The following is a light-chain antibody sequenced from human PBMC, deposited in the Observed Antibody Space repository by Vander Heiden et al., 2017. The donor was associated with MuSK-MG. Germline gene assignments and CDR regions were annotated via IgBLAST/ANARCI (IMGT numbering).Light chain of an antibody. V-gene: IGKV1-39*01. J-gene: IGKJ3*01. CDR2: AAS. Sequence: DMQMTQSPSSLSASVGDRVTITCRASQSISSYLNWYQPKPGKAPKLLIYAASSLQSGVPSRFSGSGYGTDFTLTISSLQPEDFATYYCQESYSIPRTFGHGTKVDIK. CDR3: QESYSIPRT. CDR1: QSISSY.